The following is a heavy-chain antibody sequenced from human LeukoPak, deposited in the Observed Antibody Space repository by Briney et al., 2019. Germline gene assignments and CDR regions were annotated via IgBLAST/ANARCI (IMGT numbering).Heavy chain of an antibody. CDR1: GFTFNNYA. CDR2: INQDGSEK. Sequence: GGSLRLSCAASGFTFNNYAMSWVRQAPGKGLEWVANINQDGSEKYYVDSVKGRFTISRDNAKNSLYLQMSSLRAEDTALYYCASRSSVAASGPGWGQGTLVTVSS. D-gene: IGHD2-15*01. CDR3: ASRSSVAASGPG. J-gene: IGHJ4*02. V-gene: IGHV3-7*01.